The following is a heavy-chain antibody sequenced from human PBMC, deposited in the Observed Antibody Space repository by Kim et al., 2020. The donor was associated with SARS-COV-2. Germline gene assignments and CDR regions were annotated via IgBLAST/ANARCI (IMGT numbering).Heavy chain of an antibody. D-gene: IGHD6-19*01. CDR2: N. CDR3: AREGWLVGFDY. J-gene: IGHJ4*02. Sequence: NDYALSVNSRVTINPDTSKNHFYRQLNSVTPEDTAVYYCAREGWLVGFDYWGQGTLVTVSS. V-gene: IGHV6-1*01.